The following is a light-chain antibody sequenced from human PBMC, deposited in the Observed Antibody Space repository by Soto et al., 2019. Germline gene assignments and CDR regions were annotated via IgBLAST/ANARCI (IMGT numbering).Light chain of an antibody. J-gene: IGKJ4*01. CDR2: GAS. Sequence: IVIAHSPVTLSVSPGERATLSCRASQNIGNKVGWYQQKPGQAPRLLIYGASTRASGIPDRFSGSGSGTDFTLTISSLQPEDVAIYYCQKYNSGPLTLGGGTKVDIK. CDR1: QNIGNK. V-gene: IGKV3D-15*01. CDR3: QKYNSGPLT.